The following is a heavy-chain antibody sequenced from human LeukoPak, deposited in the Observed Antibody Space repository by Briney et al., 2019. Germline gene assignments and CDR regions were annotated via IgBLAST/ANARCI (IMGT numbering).Heavy chain of an antibody. J-gene: IGHJ6*02. CDR1: GFTFSSYA. V-gene: IGHV3-23*01. CDR3: GRPTKYWLVRGDGVDV. D-gene: IGHD6-19*01. Sequence: GASPRLSCAASGFTFSSYAMTWVRQAPGKGLEWVASIDAGGGDTYHSDSVKGRFTISRDNSMNTLYLQMNSLRADDTAVYYCGRPTKYWLVRGDGVDVWGQGTTVTVSS. CDR2: IDAGGGDT.